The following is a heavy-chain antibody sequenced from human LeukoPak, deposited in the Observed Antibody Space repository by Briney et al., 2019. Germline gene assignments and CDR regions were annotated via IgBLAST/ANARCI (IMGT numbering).Heavy chain of an antibody. V-gene: IGHV4-34*01. J-gene: IGHJ4*02. D-gene: IGHD4-17*01. Sequence: SETLSLTCAVYGGSFSGYYWSWIRQPPGKGLEWIGEINHSGSTNYNPSLKSRVTISVDTSKNQFSLKLSSVTAADTAVYYCARGRRAGLYGDYSYYFDYWGQGTLVTVSS. CDR2: INHSGST. CDR3: ARGRRAGLYGDYSYYFDY. CDR1: GGSFSGYY.